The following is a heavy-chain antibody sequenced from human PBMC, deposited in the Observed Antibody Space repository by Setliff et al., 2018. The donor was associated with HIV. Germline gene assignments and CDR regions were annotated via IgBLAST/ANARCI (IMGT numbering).Heavy chain of an antibody. CDR2: IKSKTDGGTT. CDR1: GFSFNTYS. Sequence: GGSLRLSCAASGFSFNTYSMNWVRQAPGKGLEWVGRIKSKTDGGTTDYAAPVKGRFTISRDDSKNTLYLQMNSLKTEDTAVYYCTTGTRLVDWGQGALVTVSS. V-gene: IGHV3-15*01. D-gene: IGHD2-21*01. CDR3: TTGTRLVD. J-gene: IGHJ4*02.